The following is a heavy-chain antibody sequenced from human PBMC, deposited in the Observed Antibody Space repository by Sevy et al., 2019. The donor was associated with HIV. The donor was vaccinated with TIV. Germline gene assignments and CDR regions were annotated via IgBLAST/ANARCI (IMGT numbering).Heavy chain of an antibody. CDR3: AREGCTKPHDY. V-gene: IGHV3-23*01. CDR1: GFTFHIYS. Sequence: GGSLRLSCAASGFTFHIYSMSWVRQTPGKGLEWVATLSFGCGKINHADSVKGRFTMSRDDSKNAVYLQMNNLRVDDTAIYYCAREGCTKPHDYWGQGTLVTVSS. CDR2: LSFGCGKI. D-gene: IGHD2-8*01. J-gene: IGHJ4*02.